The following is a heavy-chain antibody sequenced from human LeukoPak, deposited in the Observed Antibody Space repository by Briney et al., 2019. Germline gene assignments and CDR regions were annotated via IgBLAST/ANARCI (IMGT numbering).Heavy chain of an antibody. CDR1: GFTFSSYS. CDR3: ARDKIVGATFLDY. V-gene: IGHV3-23*01. D-gene: IGHD1-26*01. CDR2: FSGSGGST. J-gene: IGHJ4*02. Sequence: GGSLRLSCAASGFTFSSYSMNWVRQAPGKGLECISGFSGSGGSTYYADSVKGRFTISRDNSKNTLYLQMNSLRAEDTAVYYCARDKIVGATFLDYWGQGTLVTVSS.